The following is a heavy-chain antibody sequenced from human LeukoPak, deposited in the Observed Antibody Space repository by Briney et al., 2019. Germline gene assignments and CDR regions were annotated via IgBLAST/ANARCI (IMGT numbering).Heavy chain of an antibody. Sequence: SETLSLTCTVSGTSITSKSYYWGWIRQPPGKGLEWIGYIYYSGTTYYNPSLKSRVTMSVDTSQNQFSLRLGSVSAADTAVYYCVSRYNWNHFDYWGQGALVTVSS. D-gene: IGHD1-20*01. CDR1: GTSITSKSYY. V-gene: IGHV4-39*07. J-gene: IGHJ4*02. CDR3: VSRYNWNHFDY. CDR2: IYYSGTT.